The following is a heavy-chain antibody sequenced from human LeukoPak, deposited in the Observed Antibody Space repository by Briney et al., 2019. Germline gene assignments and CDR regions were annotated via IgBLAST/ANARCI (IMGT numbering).Heavy chain of an antibody. CDR3: ARAHNYDGRDYYYAFSDY. Sequence: GGSLRLSCAASAFTFSSYSMNWVRQAPGRGLEWVSGVNWSGSSTNYADSVKGRFTISRDSATNSLYLQMNSLRAEDTALYYCARAHNYDGRDYYYAFSDYWGQGTLVTVSS. CDR2: VNWSGSST. J-gene: IGHJ4*02. CDR1: AFTFSSYS. V-gene: IGHV3-20*04. D-gene: IGHD3-22*01.